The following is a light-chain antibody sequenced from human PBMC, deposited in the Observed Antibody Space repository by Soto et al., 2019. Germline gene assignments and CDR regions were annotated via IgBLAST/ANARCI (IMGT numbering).Light chain of an antibody. Sequence: VLTQSPATLSLSPGERATLSCRASQSVTKYLAWYQQKPGQAPRLLIYYTSNRATGIPARFSGTGSGTDFTLTISSLESEDSGIYYCQQRYNWLTFGGGTKVEIK. CDR2: YTS. V-gene: IGKV3-11*01. J-gene: IGKJ4*01. CDR3: QQRYNWLT. CDR1: QSVTKY.